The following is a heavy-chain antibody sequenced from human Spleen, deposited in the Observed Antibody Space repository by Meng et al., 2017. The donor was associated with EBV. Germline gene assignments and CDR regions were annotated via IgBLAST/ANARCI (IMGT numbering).Heavy chain of an antibody. D-gene: IGHD3-3*01. Sequence: VALVESGGGLLQPGGSLRLSCAASGFTVSSNYMSCVRQAPGKGLEWVSVIYSGGSTYYADSVKGRFTISRDNSKNTLYLQMNSLRTEDTAVYYCARDIDLDYFDYWGQGTLVTVSS. J-gene: IGHJ4*02. CDR1: GFTVSSNY. CDR3: ARDIDLDYFDY. CDR2: IYSGGST. V-gene: IGHV3-53*01.